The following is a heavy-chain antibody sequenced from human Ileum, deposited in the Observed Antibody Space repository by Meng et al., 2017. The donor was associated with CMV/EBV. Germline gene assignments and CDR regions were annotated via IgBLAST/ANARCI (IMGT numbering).Heavy chain of an antibody. CDR3: ARGYCSSTSCYVLFDY. CDR1: GGTFSSYT. V-gene: IGHV1-2*02. CDR2: INPNSGGT. Sequence: ASVKVSCKASGGTFSSYTISWVRQAPGQGLEWMGWINPNSGGTNYAQKFQGRVTMTRDTSISTAYMELSRLRSDDTAVYYCARGYCSSTSCYVLFDYWGQGTLVTVSS. D-gene: IGHD2-2*01. J-gene: IGHJ4*02.